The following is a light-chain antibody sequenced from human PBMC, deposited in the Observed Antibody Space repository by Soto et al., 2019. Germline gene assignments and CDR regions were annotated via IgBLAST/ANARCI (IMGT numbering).Light chain of an antibody. CDR1: SSNIGHNY. V-gene: IGLV1-51*02. Sequence: QSVLTQPPSVSAAPGQKVTISCSGSSSNIGHNYVSWYQQLPGTAPKLLIYENNKRPSGIPDRFSGSKSGTSATLGITGLQTGDEADYYCGTWDSSLSLVVFGGGTKLTVL. CDR3: GTWDSSLSLVV. CDR2: ENN. J-gene: IGLJ2*01.